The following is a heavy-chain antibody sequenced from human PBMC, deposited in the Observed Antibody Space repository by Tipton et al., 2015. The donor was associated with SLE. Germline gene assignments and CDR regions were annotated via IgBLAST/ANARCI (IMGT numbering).Heavy chain of an antibody. J-gene: IGHJ3*02. D-gene: IGHD5-24*01. CDR3: ATRAVEDAFDI. Sequence: TLSLTCTVSGGSISSGSYYWSWIRQPAGKGLEWIGRIYTSGSTNYNPSLKSRVTISVDTSKNQFSLKLSSVTAADTAVYYCATRAVEDAFDIWGQGTMVTVSS. V-gene: IGHV4-61*02. CDR1: GGSISSGSYY. CDR2: IYTSGST.